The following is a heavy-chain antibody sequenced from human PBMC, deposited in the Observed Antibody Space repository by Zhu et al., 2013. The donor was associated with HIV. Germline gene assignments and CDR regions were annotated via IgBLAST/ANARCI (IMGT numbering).Heavy chain of an antibody. V-gene: IGHV4-59*08. Sequence: VQLQESGPGLVKPSETLSLTCTVSGGSISSYYWSWIRQPPGKGLEWIGSIYHSGSTYYNPSLKSRVTISVDTSKNQFSLKLSSVTAADTAVYYCASYYDSSGYPRRPHWGQGTMVTVSS. CDR2: IYHSGST. CDR3: ASYYDSSGYPRRPH. J-gene: IGHJ3*01. D-gene: IGHD3-22*01. CDR1: GGSISSYY.